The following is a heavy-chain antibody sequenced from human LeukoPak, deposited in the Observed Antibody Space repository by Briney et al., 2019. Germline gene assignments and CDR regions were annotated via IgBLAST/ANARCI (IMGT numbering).Heavy chain of an antibody. CDR3: ARGTLTVLEWLLSDFDY. CDR1: GFTFTSSA. J-gene: IGHJ4*02. V-gene: IGHV1-58*02. Sequence: ASVKVSCKASGFTFTSSAMQWVRQARGQRLEWIGWIVVGSGNTNYAQKLQGRVTMTTDTSTSTAYMELRSLRSDDTAVYYCARGTLTVLEWLLSDFDYWGQGTLVTVSS. D-gene: IGHD3-3*01. CDR2: IVVGSGNT.